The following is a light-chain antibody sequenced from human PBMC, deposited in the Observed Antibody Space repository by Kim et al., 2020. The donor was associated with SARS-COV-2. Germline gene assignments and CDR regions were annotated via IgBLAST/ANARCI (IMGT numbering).Light chain of an antibody. CDR3: TSYTNSSTVI. Sequence: QSALTQPASVSGSPGQSIIISCTGSSSDVGGHHSVDWYQKDPGTAPKLIIYDVSNRPLGFSTRFSGSKSGNTASLTISGLQPEDESDYYCTSYTNSSTVIFGGGTKVTVL. J-gene: IGLJ2*01. V-gene: IGLV2-14*03. CDR1: SSDVGGHHS. CDR2: DVS.